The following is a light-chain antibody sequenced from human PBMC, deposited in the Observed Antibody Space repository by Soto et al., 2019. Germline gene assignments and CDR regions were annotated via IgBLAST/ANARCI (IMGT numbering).Light chain of an antibody. CDR3: QHSYNMPIA. Sequence: IQMTQSPSSLSSSVGDGVTLTCRASQNIIRHLNWYQHKPGRAPRLLSYAASTLQSGVPSRFTGSGSGTEFTLTITGLKPEDFETYYCQHSYNMPIAFGQGTRLEIK. J-gene: IGKJ5*01. CDR2: AAS. V-gene: IGKV1-39*01. CDR1: QNIIRH.